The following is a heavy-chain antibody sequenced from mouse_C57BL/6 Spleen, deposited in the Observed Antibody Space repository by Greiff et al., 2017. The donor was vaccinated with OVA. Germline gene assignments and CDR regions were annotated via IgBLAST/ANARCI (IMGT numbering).Heavy chain of an antibody. D-gene: IGHD2-5*01. Sequence: QVQLQQPGAELVMPGASVKLSCKASGYTFTSYWMHWVKQRPGQGLEWIGEIDPSDSYTNYNQKFKGKSTLTVDKSSSTAYVQLSSLTSEDSAVYYCARRESNYAWFAYWGQGTLVTVSA. CDR1: GYTFTSYW. CDR3: ARRESNYAWFAY. J-gene: IGHJ3*01. V-gene: IGHV1-69*01. CDR2: IDPSDSYT.